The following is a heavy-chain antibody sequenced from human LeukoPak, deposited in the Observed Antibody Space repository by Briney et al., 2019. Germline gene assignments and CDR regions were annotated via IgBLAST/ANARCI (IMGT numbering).Heavy chain of an antibody. CDR3: ARGGGMGYYYYYMDV. CDR1: GGSISSSSYY. V-gene: IGHV4-39*07. J-gene: IGHJ6*03. D-gene: IGHD1-26*01. Sequence: PSETLSLTCTVSGGSISSSSYYWGWFRQPPGKGLEWIGSIYYSGSTYYNPSLKSRVTISVDTSKNQFSLKLSSVTAADTAVYYCARGGGMGYYYYYMDVWGKGTTVTVSS. CDR2: IYYSGST.